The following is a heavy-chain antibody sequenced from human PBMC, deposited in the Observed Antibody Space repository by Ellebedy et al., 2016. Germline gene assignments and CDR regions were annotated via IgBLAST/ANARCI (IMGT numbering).Heavy chain of an antibody. V-gene: IGHV4-59*02. D-gene: IGHD1-26*01. CDR3: VHRGSGTYHEAFDI. CDR2: VFHTGTT. J-gene: IGHJ3*02. CDR1: GGSVSSDY. Sequence: SETLSLTCNISGGSVSSDYWNWIRRPPGKGLEWIGYVFHTGTTNYNPSLKSRVTMSVDTSKSQFSLRLTSVTAADTAVYYCVHRGSGTYHEAFDIWGQGTMVTVSS.